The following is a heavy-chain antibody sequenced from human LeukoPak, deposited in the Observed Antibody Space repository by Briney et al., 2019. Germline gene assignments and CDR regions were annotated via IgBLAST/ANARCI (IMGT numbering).Heavy chain of an antibody. J-gene: IGHJ3*02. V-gene: IGHV1-2*02. CDR1: SYTFTGYY. D-gene: IGHD2-21*01. Sequence: GASVKVSCRACSYTFTGYYMHWVRQAPGQEHEWMGWINPNSGGTNYAQKFQVPVTMTRDTSISTAYMELSRLRSDDTAVYYCARLPLWGDAFDIWGQGTMVTVSS. CDR2: INPNSGGT. CDR3: ARLPLWGDAFDI.